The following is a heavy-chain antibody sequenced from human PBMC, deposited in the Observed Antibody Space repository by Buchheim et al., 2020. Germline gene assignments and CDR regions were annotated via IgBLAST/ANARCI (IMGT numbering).Heavy chain of an antibody. Sequence: QVQLVESGGGVVQPGRSLRLSCAASGFTFSSYAMHWVRQAPGKGLEWVAVISYDGSNKYYADSVKGRFTISRDNSKNTLYLQMNSLRAEDTAVYYCARDHQPEIAVAGTWGQGTL. CDR1: GFTFSSYA. J-gene: IGHJ4*02. V-gene: IGHV3-30-3*01. CDR2: ISYDGSNK. CDR3: ARDHQPEIAVAGT. D-gene: IGHD6-19*01.